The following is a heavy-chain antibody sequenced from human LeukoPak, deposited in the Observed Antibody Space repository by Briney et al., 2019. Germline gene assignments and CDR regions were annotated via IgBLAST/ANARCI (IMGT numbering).Heavy chain of an antibody. Sequence: GASVKVSCKASGYTFTSYGISWVRQAPGQGLEWMGWISAYNGNTNYAQKLQGRVTMTTDTSTSTAYMELRSLRSDDTAAYYCARGRFDYYDSSGYYRPREYYSYYYYMDVWGKGTTVTISS. D-gene: IGHD3-22*01. CDR1: GYTFTSYG. CDR2: ISAYNGNT. CDR3: ARGRFDYYDSSGYYRPREYYSYYYYMDV. V-gene: IGHV1-18*01. J-gene: IGHJ6*03.